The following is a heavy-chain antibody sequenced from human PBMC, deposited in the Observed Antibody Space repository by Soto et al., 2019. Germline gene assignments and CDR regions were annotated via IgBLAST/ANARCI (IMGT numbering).Heavy chain of an antibody. J-gene: IGHJ4*02. CDR1: GGSISGYY. D-gene: IGHD6-19*01. Sequence: QVQLQESGPGLVKPSETLSLTCTISGGSISGYYWAWVRQSPRKGLEWIGYIYYTGCNNYNYNPYIICRVSMSVDTSKNQFSLKLSSVTAADSAVYDCARHSSGLYLDRWGQRTLVTVSS. CDR2: IYYTGCNNY. CDR3: ARHSSGLYLDR. V-gene: IGHV4-59*08.